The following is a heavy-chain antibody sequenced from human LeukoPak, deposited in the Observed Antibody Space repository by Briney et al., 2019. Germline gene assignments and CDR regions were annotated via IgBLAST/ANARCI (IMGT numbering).Heavy chain of an antibody. J-gene: IGHJ4*02. Sequence: ASVKVSCKASGYTFTSYDINWVRQATGQGLEWMGWMNPNSGNTGYARKFQGRVTMTRNTSISTAYMELSSLRSEDTAVYYCARGPSYYYGSGSPVDYWGQGTLVTVSS. CDR2: MNPNSGNT. V-gene: IGHV1-8*01. D-gene: IGHD3-10*01. CDR1: GYTFTSYD. CDR3: ARGPSYYYGSGSPVDY.